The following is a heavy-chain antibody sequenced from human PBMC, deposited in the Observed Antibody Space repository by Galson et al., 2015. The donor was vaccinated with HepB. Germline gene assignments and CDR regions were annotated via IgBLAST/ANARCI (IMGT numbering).Heavy chain of an antibody. D-gene: IGHD1-1*01. J-gene: IGHJ4*02. CDR2: ISRSSGTI. CDR1: GFTFSSYG. V-gene: IGHV3-48*02. Sequence: SLRLSCAATGFTFSSYGINWVRQAPGKGLEWVSYISRSSGTIYYADSVKGRFTISRDNAKNSLYLQMSSLRDEDTAVYYCARGLGYLPHYWGQGTLVIVSS. CDR3: ARGLGYLPHY.